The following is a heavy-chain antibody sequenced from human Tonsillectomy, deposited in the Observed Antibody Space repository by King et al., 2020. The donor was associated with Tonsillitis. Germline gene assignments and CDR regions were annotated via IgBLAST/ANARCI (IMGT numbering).Heavy chain of an antibody. Sequence: VQLQESGPGLVKPSGTLSLTCAVSGDSISSSNWWSWVRQPPGKGLEWIGEIYHSGSTNYNPSLKSRVTISVDKSKNQFSLKLSSVIAADTAVYYCARFMVRGVGANWFDPWGQGTLVTVSS. J-gene: IGHJ5*02. D-gene: IGHD3-10*01. CDR3: ARFMVRGVGANWFDP. CDR1: GDSISSSNW. CDR2: IYHSGST. V-gene: IGHV4-4*02.